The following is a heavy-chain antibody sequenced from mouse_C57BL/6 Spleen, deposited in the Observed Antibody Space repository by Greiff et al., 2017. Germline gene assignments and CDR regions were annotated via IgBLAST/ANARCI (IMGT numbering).Heavy chain of an antibody. D-gene: IGHD1-1*01. Sequence: QVQLKESGPGILQPSQTLSLTCSFSGFSLSTFGMGVGWIRQPSGKGLEWLAHIWWDDDKYYNPALKSRLTISKDTSKNQVFLKIANVDTAATATYYCARIPYNYYGSSYVYWYFDVWGTGTTVTVSS. CDR1: GFSLSTFGMG. CDR2: IWWDDDK. CDR3: ARIPYNYYGSSYVYWYFDV. V-gene: IGHV8-8*01. J-gene: IGHJ1*03.